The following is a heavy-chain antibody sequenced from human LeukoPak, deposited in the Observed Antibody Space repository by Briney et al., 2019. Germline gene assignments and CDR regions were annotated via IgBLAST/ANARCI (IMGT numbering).Heavy chain of an antibody. CDR1: GYTFTGYY. CDR2: INPNSGGT. Sequence: SVKLCCKASGYTFTGYYIHWVRQAPGQGLEWMGWINPNSGGTIYAQKFQGRVTMTRDTSISTAYMELSRLRSDDTAVYYCARDPHYGDFRRYYFYMDVWGKGTTVTVSS. J-gene: IGHJ6*03. V-gene: IGHV1-2*02. D-gene: IGHD4-17*01. CDR3: ARDPHYGDFRRYYFYMDV.